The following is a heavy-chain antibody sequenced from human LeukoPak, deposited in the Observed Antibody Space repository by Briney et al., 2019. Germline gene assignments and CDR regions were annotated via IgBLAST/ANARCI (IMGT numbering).Heavy chain of an antibody. CDR3: ARWWDDGSGYSYLYGMDV. D-gene: IGHD3-22*01. CDR2: IIPSGGST. CDR1: GYTFTSYY. V-gene: IGHV1-46*01. Sequence: ASVKVSCKASGYTFTSYYMHWVRQAPGQGLEWMGIIIPSGGSTSYAQKFQGRVTMTRDTSTSTVYKELSSLRSEDTAVYYCARWWDDGSGYSYLYGMDVWGQGTTVTVSS. J-gene: IGHJ6*02.